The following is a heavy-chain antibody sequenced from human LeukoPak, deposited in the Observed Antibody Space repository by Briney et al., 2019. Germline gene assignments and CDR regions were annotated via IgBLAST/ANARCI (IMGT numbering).Heavy chain of an antibody. J-gene: IGHJ6*02. CDR1: RFTFSSYV. CDR2: INHNGNVN. CDR3: ARGGGLDV. Sequence: HPGGSLRLSCVASRFTFSSYVMGWVRQAPGKGLEWVASINHNGNVNYYVDSVKGRFTISRDNAKNSLYLQMSNLRAEDTAVYFCARGGGLDVWGQGATVTVSS. V-gene: IGHV3-7*03. D-gene: IGHD3-16*01.